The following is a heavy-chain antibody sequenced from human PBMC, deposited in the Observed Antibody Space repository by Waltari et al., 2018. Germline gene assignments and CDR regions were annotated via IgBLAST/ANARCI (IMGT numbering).Heavy chain of an antibody. J-gene: IGHJ3*01. D-gene: IGHD1-26*01. CDR3: ATSQSGTYYDAIVV. V-gene: IGHV1-69*02. CDR2: SGPILGLT. CDR1: GGTFSSST. Sequence: QVQLVQSGAEVKKPGSSVKVSCKASGGTFSSSTVTWVRQAPGQGLAWMGRSGPILGLTYYAQSFQGRVTISADESTSTVYMELRSLTFEDSAVYYCATSQSGTYYDAIVVWGQGTKVT.